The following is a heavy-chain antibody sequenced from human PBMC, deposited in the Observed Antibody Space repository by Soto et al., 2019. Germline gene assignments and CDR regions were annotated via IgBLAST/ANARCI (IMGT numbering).Heavy chain of an antibody. V-gene: IGHV4-39*01. CDR2: IYYSGST. Sequence: SETLSLTCTFSCGSISSSSYYWGWIRQPPGKGLEWIGSIYYSGSTYYNPSLKSGVTISVDTSKNQFSLKLSSVTAADTAVYYCATLGAARPFDYWGQGTLVTVSS. J-gene: IGHJ4*02. CDR3: ATLGAARPFDY. D-gene: IGHD6-6*01. CDR1: CGSISSSSYY.